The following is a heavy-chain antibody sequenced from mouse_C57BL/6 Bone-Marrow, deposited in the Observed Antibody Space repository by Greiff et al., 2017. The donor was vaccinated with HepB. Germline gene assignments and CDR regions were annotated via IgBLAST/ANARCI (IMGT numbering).Heavy chain of an antibody. V-gene: IGHV1-69*01. Sequence: QVQLQQPGAELVMPGASVKLSCKASGYTFTSYWMHWVKQRPGQGLEWIGEIDPSDSYTNYNQKFKGKSTLTVDKSSSTAYMQLSSLTSEDSAVYYCAREFPYYYGNSYDYAMDYWGQGTSVTVSS. CDR1: GYTFTSYW. J-gene: IGHJ4*01. CDR3: AREFPYYYGNSYDYAMDY. D-gene: IGHD1-1*01. CDR2: IDPSDSYT.